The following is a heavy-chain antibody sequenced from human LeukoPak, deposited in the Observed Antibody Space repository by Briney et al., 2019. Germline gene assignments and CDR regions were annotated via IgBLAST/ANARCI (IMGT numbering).Heavy chain of an antibody. J-gene: IGHJ2*01. D-gene: IGHD4-23*01. V-gene: IGHV5-51*01. CDR1: GYDFSAYW. CDR3: ARRVVNNRNWYFNL. CDR2: IYPADSDT. Sequence: KSGESLKISCEHFGYDFSAYWIGWVRQMPGKGLDWMGVIYPADSDTRYSPSFQGQVTISADKSINTAYLQWSSLKASDTAMYYCARRVVNNRNWYFNLWGRGTLVTVSS.